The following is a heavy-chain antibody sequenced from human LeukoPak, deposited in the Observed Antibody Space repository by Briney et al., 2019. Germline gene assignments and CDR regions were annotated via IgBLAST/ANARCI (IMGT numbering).Heavy chain of an antibody. CDR2: ISSSSSTI. CDR3: AREVTGYCTNGVCYKGAFDY. D-gene: IGHD2-8*01. V-gene: IGHV3-48*03. J-gene: IGHJ4*02. Sequence: PGGSLRLSCAASGFTFSSYEMNWVRQAPGKGLEWVSYISSSSSTIYYADSVKGRFTISRDNAKNSLYLQMNSLRAEDTAVYYCAREVTGYCTNGVCYKGAFDYWGQGTLVTVSS. CDR1: GFTFSSYE.